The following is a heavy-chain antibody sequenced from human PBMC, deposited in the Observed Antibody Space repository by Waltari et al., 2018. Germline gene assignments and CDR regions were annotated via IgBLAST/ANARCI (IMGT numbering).Heavy chain of an antibody. CDR2: IYYNGNT. J-gene: IGHJ4*02. CDR3: ASLLTGD. CDR1: GGAITTTNYY. V-gene: IGHV4-39*01. Sequence: QLQVQESGPGLVKPSETLPLTCTVSGGAITTTNYYWGWIRQPPGKGLEWIGSIYYNGNTCYNPSLKSRVTITADTSKIQFSLNLNSVTAADTAVYYCASLLTGDWGQGVLVTVSS. D-gene: IGHD3-9*01.